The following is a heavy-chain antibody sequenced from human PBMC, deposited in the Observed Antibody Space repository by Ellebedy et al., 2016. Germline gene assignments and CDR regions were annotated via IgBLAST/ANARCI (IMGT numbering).Heavy chain of an antibody. CDR3: ARDLPNWANDY. CDR1: GFAFSKYP. CDR2: ISAGGEAM. Sequence: GGSLRLXXEASGFAFSKYPMNWVRQAPGKGLEWVSYISAGGEAMGYADSVKGRFTISRDNTMNSLYLHMNSLRGDDTAVYYCARDLPNWANDYWGQGALVTVSS. D-gene: IGHD7-27*01. J-gene: IGHJ4*02. V-gene: IGHV3-48*03.